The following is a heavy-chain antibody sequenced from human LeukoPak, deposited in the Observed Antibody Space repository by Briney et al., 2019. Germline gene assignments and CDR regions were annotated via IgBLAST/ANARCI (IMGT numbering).Heavy chain of an antibody. CDR1: GGSISSGGYY. J-gene: IGHJ4*02. CDR2: IYYSGST. D-gene: IGHD6-6*01. CDR3: ARSYSSSSVTLDY. Sequence: SQTLSLTCTVSGGSISSGGYYWSWIRQPPGKGLEWIGYIYYSGSTNYNPSLKSRVTISVDTSKNQFSLKLSSVTAADTAVYYCARSYSSSSVTLDYWGQGTLVTVSS. V-gene: IGHV4-61*08.